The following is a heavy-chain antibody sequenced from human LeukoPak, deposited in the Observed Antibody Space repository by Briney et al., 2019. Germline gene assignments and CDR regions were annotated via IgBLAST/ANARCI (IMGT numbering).Heavy chain of an antibody. CDR1: GYTFSSYS. Sequence: PGGSLRLSCAASGYTFSSYSMNWVRQAPGKGLEWVSSISSSSSYIYYADSVKGRFTISRDNAKNSLYLQMNSLRAEDTAVYYCARDLGYYYDSSGYPSGGYWGQGTLVTVSS. J-gene: IGHJ4*02. D-gene: IGHD3-22*01. V-gene: IGHV3-21*01. CDR3: ARDLGYYYDSSGYPSGGY. CDR2: ISSSSSYI.